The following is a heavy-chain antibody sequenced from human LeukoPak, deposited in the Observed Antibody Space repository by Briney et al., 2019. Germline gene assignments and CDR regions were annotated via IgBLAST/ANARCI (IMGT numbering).Heavy chain of an antibody. V-gene: IGHV4-34*01. CDR3: ARGSAGRGRGNY. CDR1: GGSFSGYY. D-gene: IGHD1-1*01. Sequence: SETLSLTCAVYGGSFSGYYWSWIRQPPGKGLEWIGEINHSGSTNYNPSLKSRVTIPVDTSKNQFSLKLSSVTAADTAVYYWARGSAGRGRGNYWGQGTLVTVSS. CDR2: INHSGST. J-gene: IGHJ4*02.